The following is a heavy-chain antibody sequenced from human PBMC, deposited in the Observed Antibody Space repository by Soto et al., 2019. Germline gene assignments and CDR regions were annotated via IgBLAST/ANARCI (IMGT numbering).Heavy chain of an antibody. Sequence: SGTLFPTFGVPGFSLQNPFFWGGVRAPPGKGLEWIGLISHSGRAISHPSFASRATISLDTTNNAFSLTLKSVTAADTAVYYCARGRSFRLVGVPLDSWGQGTLVTVSS. J-gene: IGHJ4*02. D-gene: IGHD3-16*02. V-gene: IGHV4-38-2*01. CDR1: GFSLQNPFF. CDR3: ARGRSFRLVGVPLDS. CDR2: ISHSGRA.